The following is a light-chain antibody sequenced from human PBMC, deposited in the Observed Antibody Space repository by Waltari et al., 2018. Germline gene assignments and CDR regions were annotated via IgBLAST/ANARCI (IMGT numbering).Light chain of an antibody. CDR3: GSYTSSDTWI. Sequence: QSALTQPASVSGSPGQSITISCTGTSDDVGGYDYVSWYQHHPGKAPKLIIYDVSDPPSGVSNRVSGSRSANTASLAISGLQAEDEAHYYCGSYTSSDTWIFGGGTKLTVL. CDR1: SDDVGGYDY. CDR2: DVS. V-gene: IGLV2-14*03. J-gene: IGLJ2*01.